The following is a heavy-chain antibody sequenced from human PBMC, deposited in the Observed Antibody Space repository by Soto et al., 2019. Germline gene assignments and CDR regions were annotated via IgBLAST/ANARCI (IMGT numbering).Heavy chain of an antibody. J-gene: IGHJ6*03. Sequence: SETLSLTCAVYGGSFSGYYWSWIRQPPGKGLEWIGEINHSGSTNYNPSLKSRVTISVDTSKNQFSLKLSSVTAADTAVYYCGRKRGYSNYNFYYMDVWGKGTTVTVSS. V-gene: IGHV4-34*01. CDR2: INHSGST. CDR3: GRKRGYSNYNFYYMDV. D-gene: IGHD4-4*01. CDR1: GGSFSGYY.